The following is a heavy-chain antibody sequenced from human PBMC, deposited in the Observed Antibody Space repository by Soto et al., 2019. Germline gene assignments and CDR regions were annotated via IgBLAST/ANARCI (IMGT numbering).Heavy chain of an antibody. CDR2: IYTRGST. J-gene: IGHJ5*02. CDR3: ARELGVVVPAAISWFDP. Sequence: QVQLQESGPGLVKPSETLSLTCTVSGGSISSYYWSWIRQPAGKGLEWIGRIYTRGSTNYNPSLKSRVTMSVDTSKNQFSLKLSSVTAADTAVYYCARELGVVVPAAISWFDPWGQGTLVTVSS. CDR1: GGSISSYY. D-gene: IGHD2-2*01. V-gene: IGHV4-4*07.